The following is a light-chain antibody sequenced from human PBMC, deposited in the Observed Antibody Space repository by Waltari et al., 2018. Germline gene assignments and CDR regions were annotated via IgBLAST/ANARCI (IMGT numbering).Light chain of an antibody. CDR2: RDN. CDR1: SDNVGYEG. V-gene: IGLV10-54*04. Sequence: QAGLTQPPSVSKGLRQTATFTCTGNSDNVGYEGAACGQQHPGHPPKRLSYRDNNRPSGISDRCSASRSGNTASLTITGRQPEDEADYYCSAWDRSLSAWVFGGGTKLTVL. CDR3: SAWDRSLSAWV. J-gene: IGLJ3*02.